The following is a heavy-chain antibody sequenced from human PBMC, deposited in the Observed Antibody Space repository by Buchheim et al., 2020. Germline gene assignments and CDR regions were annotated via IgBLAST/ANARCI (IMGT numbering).Heavy chain of an antibody. Sequence: QVQLVESGGGVVQPGRSLRLSCAASGFSFSTYGIHWVRQAPGKGLEWVAVMSYDGSNEYYADSVRGRFTISRDTSKNTLYLQMNSLRAEDTAVYYCAKCSHGYNSDVGLFCWFDPWGQGTL. CDR2: MSYDGSNE. V-gene: IGHV3-30*18. D-gene: IGHD6-19*01. CDR3: AKCSHGYNSDVGLFCWFDP. CDR1: GFSFSTYG. J-gene: IGHJ5*02.